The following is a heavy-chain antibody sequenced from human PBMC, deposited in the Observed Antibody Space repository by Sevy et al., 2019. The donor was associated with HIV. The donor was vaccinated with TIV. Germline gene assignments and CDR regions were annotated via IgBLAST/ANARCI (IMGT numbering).Heavy chain of an antibody. D-gene: IGHD2-8*01. CDR3: AREGCTRPHDY. CDR1: GFAFYDYS. Sequence: GGSLRLSCAASGFAFYDYSMSWIRQAPGKGLKWVATLSFGCGKINYADSVKGQFTISRVNSKNSFYLQMDNLRVEDTALYYCAREGCTRPHDYWGQGTRVTVSS. V-gene: IGHV3-23*01. J-gene: IGHJ4*02. CDR2: LSFGCGKI.